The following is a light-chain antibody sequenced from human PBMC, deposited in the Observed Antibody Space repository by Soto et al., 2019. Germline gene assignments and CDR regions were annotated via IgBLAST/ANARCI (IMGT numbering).Light chain of an antibody. CDR3: CSYAGRYTYV. J-gene: IGLJ1*01. Sequence: QSVLTQPPSVSGSPGQSVTISCTGTSTDFVGYNRVSWYQQPPGTAPKLMIYDVSKRPSGVPDRFSGSKSGNTASLTISGLQTEDEADYYCCSYAGRYTYVFGTGTKVTVL. CDR1: STDFVGYNR. CDR2: DVS. V-gene: IGLV2-11*01.